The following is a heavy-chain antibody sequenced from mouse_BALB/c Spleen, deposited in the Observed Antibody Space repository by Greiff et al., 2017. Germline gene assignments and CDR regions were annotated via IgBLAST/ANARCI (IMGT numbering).Heavy chain of an antibody. CDR3: ARYYGSSSYYFDY. V-gene: IGHV1-77*01. J-gene: IGHJ2*01. Sequence: VQLQESGAELARPGASVKLSCKASGYTFTDYYINWVKQRTGQGLEWIGEIYPGSGNTYYNEKFKGKATLTADKSSSTAYMQLSSLTSEDSAVYFCARYYGSSSYYFDYWGQGTTLTVSS. CDR2: IYPGSGNT. CDR1: GYTFTDYY. D-gene: IGHD1-1*01.